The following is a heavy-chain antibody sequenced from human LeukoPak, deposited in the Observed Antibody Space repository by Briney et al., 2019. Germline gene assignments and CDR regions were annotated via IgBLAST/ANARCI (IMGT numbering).Heavy chain of an antibody. V-gene: IGHV1-2*02. CDR3: ARAIVATGPNDY. J-gene: IGHJ4*02. CDR2: INPNSGGT. Sequence: ASVKVSCKASGYTFTGYYMHWVRQAPGQGLEWMVWINPNSGGTNYAQKFQGRVTMTRDTSISTAYMELSRLRSDDTAVYYCARAIVATGPNDYWGQGTLVTVSS. D-gene: IGHD5-12*01. CDR1: GYTFTGYY.